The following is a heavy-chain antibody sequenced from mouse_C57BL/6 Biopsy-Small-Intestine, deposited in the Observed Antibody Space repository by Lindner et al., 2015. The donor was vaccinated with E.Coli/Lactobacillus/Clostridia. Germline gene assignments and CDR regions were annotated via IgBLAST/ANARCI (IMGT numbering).Heavy chain of an antibody. CDR2: INPNSGGT. CDR3: ARGAYYDTSAYFAH. Sequence: SVKVSCKASGYTXTDYYLHWLRQAPGQGLEWMGRINPNSGGTNYAQKFQGRVTVTSDTSISTSYMDLTRLTSDDTAVYYCARGAYYDTSAYFAHWGQGALVTVSS. J-gene: IGHJ4*01. D-gene: IGHD2-4*01. CDR1: GYTXTDYY. V-gene: IGHV1-19*01.